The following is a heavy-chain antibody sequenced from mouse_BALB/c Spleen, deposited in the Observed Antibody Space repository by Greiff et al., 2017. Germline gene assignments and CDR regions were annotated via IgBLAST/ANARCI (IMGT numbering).Heavy chain of an antibody. Sequence: EVQRVESGGGLVQPGGSRKLSCAASGFTFSSFGMHWVRQAPEKGLEWVAYISSGSSTIYYADTVKGRFTISRDNPKNTQFLQMTSLRSEDTAMYYCAGGSLFYRYEEGAWFAYWGQGTLVTVSA. CDR1: GFTFSSFG. CDR3: AGGSLFYRYEEGAWFAY. CDR2: ISSGSSTI. J-gene: IGHJ3*01. V-gene: IGHV5-17*02. D-gene: IGHD2-14*01.